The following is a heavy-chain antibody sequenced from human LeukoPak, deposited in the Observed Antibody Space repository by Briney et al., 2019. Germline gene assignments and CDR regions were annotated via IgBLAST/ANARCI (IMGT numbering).Heavy chain of an antibody. Sequence: GGSLRLSCAASGFTFSSYSMNWVRQAPGKGLEWVSSISSSSSYIYYADSVEGRFTISRDNAKNSLYLQMNSLRAEDTAVYYCARHYYDSSGYYYLYFDLWGRGTLVTVSS. CDR2: ISSSSSYI. J-gene: IGHJ2*01. D-gene: IGHD3-22*01. CDR1: GFTFSSYS. CDR3: ARHYYDSSGYYYLYFDL. V-gene: IGHV3-21*01.